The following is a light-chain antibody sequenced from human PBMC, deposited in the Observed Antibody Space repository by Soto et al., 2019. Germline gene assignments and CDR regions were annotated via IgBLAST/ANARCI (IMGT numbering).Light chain of an antibody. Sequence: QSALTQPASVSGSPGQSITISCTGTSHDIGGYDFVSWYQQYPGRAPRLLIYEGSKRPSGVSNRFSGSKSGNTASLTISGLQAEDEADYYCCSYAGSSTVVFGGGTKLTVL. V-gene: IGLV2-23*01. CDR2: EGS. J-gene: IGLJ2*01. CDR1: SHDIGGYDF. CDR3: CSYAGSSTVV.